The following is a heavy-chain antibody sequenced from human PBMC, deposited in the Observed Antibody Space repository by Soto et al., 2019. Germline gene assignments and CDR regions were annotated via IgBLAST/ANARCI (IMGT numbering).Heavy chain of an antibody. CDR1: GLTFSKYF. J-gene: IGHJ4*02. D-gene: IGHD3-22*01. V-gene: IGHV3-23*01. CDR3: ARVYYGDYFDY. Sequence: HPGGSLRLSCAASGLTFSKYFMSWVRQAPGRGLEWVSTSSSSGDNTYYADSVKGRFTISRDNFKNTLSLQMNTLRAEDTAVYYCARVYYGDYFDYWGQGTLVTVSS. CDR2: SSSSGDNT.